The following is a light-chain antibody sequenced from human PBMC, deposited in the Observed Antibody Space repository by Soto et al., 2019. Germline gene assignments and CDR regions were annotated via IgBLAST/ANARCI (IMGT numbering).Light chain of an antibody. J-gene: IGKJ1*01. CDR3: QHYNSYSEA. CDR2: KAS. Sequence: DIQMTQSPSTLSASVGDRVTITCRASQTIDSWLAWYQQRPGKPPNLLIYKASTLASGVPSRFSGSGSGTEFTLTINSLQPDDFATDYCQHYNSYSEAFGQGTKVDI. V-gene: IGKV1-5*03. CDR1: QTIDSW.